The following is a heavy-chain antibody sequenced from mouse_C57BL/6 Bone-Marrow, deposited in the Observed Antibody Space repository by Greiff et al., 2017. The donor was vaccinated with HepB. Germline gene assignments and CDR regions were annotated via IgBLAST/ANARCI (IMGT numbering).Heavy chain of an antibody. CDR3: ARYYFTFDY. CDR2: IYPSDSET. D-gene: IGHD1-1*01. Sequence: QVQLQQPGAELVRPGPSLKLSCKASGYTFTSYWMDWVNQRPGQGLEWIGNIYPSDSETHHNQKFKDKATFTVDKSSSTSYMQLSSLTSVDSAVYYCARYYFTFDYWGQGTTLTVSS. V-gene: IGHV1-61*01. CDR1: GYTFTSYW. J-gene: IGHJ2*01.